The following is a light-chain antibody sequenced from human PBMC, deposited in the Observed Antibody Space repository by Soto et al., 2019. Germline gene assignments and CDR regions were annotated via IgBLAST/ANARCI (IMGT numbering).Light chain of an antibody. CDR2: AAS. CDR1: QTIIRY. V-gene: IGKV1-39*01. J-gene: IGKJ3*01. Sequence: DIQMTQSPSSLSAFVGDRVTIPCRASQTIIRYLNWYQQKPGRAPNLLIYAASSLQSGVPSRFSGSGSGTEFTLTITSLQPEDFATYYCQQSYSTLFTFGPGTKVEIK. CDR3: QQSYSTLFT.